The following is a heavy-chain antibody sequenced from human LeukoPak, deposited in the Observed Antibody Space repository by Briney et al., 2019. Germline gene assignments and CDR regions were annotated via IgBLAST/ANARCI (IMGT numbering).Heavy chain of an antibody. J-gene: IGHJ4*02. V-gene: IGHV3-11*03. CDR3: ARISGSYVFDY. CDR1: GFTFSDYY. D-gene: IGHD1-26*01. CDR2: ISSSTYT. Sequence: GGSLSLSCAASGFTFSDYYMSWIRQAPGKGLEWVSYISSSTYTNYADSVKGRFTISRDNAKNSMYLQMNSLRAEDTAVYYCARISGSYVFDYWGQGTPVTVSS.